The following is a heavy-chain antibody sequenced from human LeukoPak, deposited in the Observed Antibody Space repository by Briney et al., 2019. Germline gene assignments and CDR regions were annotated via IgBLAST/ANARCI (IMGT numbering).Heavy chain of an antibody. CDR2: IYSGGST. V-gene: IGHV3-66*01. Sequence: GGSLRLSCAASGFTVSSNYMSWVRQAPGKGLEWVSVIYSGGSTYYADSVKGRFTISRDNSKNTLYLQMNSMRAEDTAVYYCARDIVDIVADAYYYCGMDVWGQGTTVTASS. J-gene: IGHJ6*02. D-gene: IGHD5-12*01. CDR3: ARDIVDIVADAYYYCGMDV. CDR1: GFTVSSNY.